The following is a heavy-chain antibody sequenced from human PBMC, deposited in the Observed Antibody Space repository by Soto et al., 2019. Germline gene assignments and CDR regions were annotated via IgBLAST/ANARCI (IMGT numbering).Heavy chain of an antibody. CDR1: GFTFSSYG. Sequence: GGSLRLSCAASGFTFSSYGMHWVRQAPGKGLEWVAVIWYDGSNKYYADSVKGRFTISRDNSKNTLYLQMNSLRAEDTAVYYCARAVAGFYYYYYGMDVWGQGTTVTVSS. CDR2: IWYDGSNK. J-gene: IGHJ6*02. CDR3: ARAVAGFYYYYYGMDV. V-gene: IGHV3-33*01. D-gene: IGHD6-19*01.